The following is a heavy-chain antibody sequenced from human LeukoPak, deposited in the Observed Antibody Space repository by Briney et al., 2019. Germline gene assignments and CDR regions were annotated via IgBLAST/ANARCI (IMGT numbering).Heavy chain of an antibody. CDR2: INPNSGGT. V-gene: IGHV1-2*02. D-gene: IGHD6-6*01. Sequence: ASVKVSCKASGYTFTGYYMHWVRQAPGQGLEWMGWINPNSGGTNYAQKFQGRVTMTRDTSISTAYMELSRLRSDDTALYYCARGHSSSSGADWFAPWGQGTLVTVSS. CDR3: ARGHSSSSGADWFAP. J-gene: IGHJ5*02. CDR1: GYTFTGYY.